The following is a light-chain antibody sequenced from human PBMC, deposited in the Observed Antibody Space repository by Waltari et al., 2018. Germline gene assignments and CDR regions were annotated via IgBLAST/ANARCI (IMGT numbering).Light chain of an antibody. CDR2: DTS. CDR1: QSVNWY. J-gene: IGKJ4*01. CDR3: QQRRNWPLT. V-gene: IGKV3-11*01. Sequence: EIVLTQSPATLSLSPAELATLSCRASQSVNWYLAWYQQRPGQAPRLLIFDTSNRATGIPARFSGSGSETDFTLTISSLEPDDSAVYYCQQRRNWPLTFGGGTKVEIK.